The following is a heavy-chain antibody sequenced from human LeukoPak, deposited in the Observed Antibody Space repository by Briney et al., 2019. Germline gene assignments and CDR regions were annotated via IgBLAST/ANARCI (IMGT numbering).Heavy chain of an antibody. V-gene: IGHV1-69*06. J-gene: IGHJ6*04. CDR2: IIPIFGTA. D-gene: IGHD2-8*01. CDR3: AGIPVFGVVLHQEPV. Sequence: SVKVSCKASGGTFSSYAISWVRQAPGQGLEWMGGIIPIFGTANSTQNFQDRVSITADISTHTVYMELSSLKSEDTAVYFCAGIPVFGVVLHQEPVWGKGTTVTVSS. CDR1: GGTFSSYA.